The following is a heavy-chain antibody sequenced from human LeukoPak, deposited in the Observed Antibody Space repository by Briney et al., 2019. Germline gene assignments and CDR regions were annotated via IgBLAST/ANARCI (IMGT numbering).Heavy chain of an antibody. V-gene: IGHV1-2*02. CDR1: GYTFTGYY. D-gene: IGHD3-10*01. CDR2: INPNSGGT. J-gene: IGHJ4*02. CDR3: ARVNLLLWFGEFGY. Sequence: ASVKVSCKASGYTFTGYYMHWVRQAPGQGLEWMGWINPNSGGTNYAQKFQGRVTMTRDTSISTAYMELSRPRSDDTAVYYCARVNLLLWFGEFGYWGQGTLVTVSS.